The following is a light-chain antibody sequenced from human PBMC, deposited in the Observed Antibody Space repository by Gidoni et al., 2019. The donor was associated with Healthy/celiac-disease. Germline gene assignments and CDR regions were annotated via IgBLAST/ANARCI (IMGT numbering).Light chain of an antibody. Sequence: DIQMTQSPSSLSASVGDRVTITCRASQSISSYLNWYQQKPGKAPKRLIYAASSLQSGVPSRFSGSGSGTDFTLTISSLQPEDFATYDCQQSYSTPRTFGQGTKLEIK. V-gene: IGKV1-39*01. J-gene: IGKJ2*01. CDR1: QSISSY. CDR2: AAS. CDR3: QQSYSTPRT.